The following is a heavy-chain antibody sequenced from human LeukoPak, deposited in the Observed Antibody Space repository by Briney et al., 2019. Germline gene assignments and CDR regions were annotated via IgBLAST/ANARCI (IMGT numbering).Heavy chain of an antibody. CDR1: GFTFSSYS. Sequence: PGGSLRLSCAASGFTFSSYSMNWVRQAPGKGLEWVSYISSSSSTIYYADSVKGRFTISRDNAKNSLYLQMNSLRAEDTAVYYCARGGDTAMGGYWGQGTLVTVSS. CDR3: ARGGDTAMGGY. V-gene: IGHV3-48*04. D-gene: IGHD5-18*01. J-gene: IGHJ4*02. CDR2: ISSSSSTI.